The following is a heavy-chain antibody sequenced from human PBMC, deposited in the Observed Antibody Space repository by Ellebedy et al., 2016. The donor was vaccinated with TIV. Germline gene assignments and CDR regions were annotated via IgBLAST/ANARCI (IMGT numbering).Heavy chain of an antibody. J-gene: IGHJ4*02. CDR2: ISGSGGST. D-gene: IGHD1-26*01. V-gene: IGHV3-23*01. CDR1: GFTFSSYA. Sequence: GESLKISXAASGFTFSSYAMSWVRQAPGKGLEWVSAISGSGGSTYYADSVKGRFTISRDNSKNTLYLQMNSLRAEDTAVYYCAKEAYSGSYYFDYWGQGTLVTVSS. CDR3: AKEAYSGSYYFDY.